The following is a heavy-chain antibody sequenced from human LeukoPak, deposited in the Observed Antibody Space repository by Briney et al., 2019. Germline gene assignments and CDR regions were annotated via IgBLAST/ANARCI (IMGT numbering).Heavy chain of an antibody. Sequence: PSETLSLTCAVYGGSFSGYYWSWIRQPPGKGLEWIGEINHSGSTNYNPSLKSRVTISVDTSKNQFSLKLSSVTAADTAVYYCARHLWGDYHFDYWGQGTLVTVSS. CDR2: INHSGST. CDR3: ARHLWGDYHFDY. CDR1: GGSFSGYY. D-gene: IGHD4-17*01. V-gene: IGHV4-34*01. J-gene: IGHJ4*02.